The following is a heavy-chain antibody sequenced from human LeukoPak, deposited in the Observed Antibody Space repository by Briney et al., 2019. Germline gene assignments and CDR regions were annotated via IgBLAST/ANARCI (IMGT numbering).Heavy chain of an antibody. CDR2: ISYDGSNK. D-gene: IGHD6-13*01. CDR1: GFTFSSYG. CDR3: AKEGYSSSWYGLYFDY. Sequence: GGSLRLSCAASGFTFSSYGMHWVRQAPGKGLEWVAVISYDGSNKYYADSVKGRFTISRDNSKNTLYLQMNSLRAEDTAVYYCAKEGYSSSWYGLYFDYWGQGTLVTVSS. J-gene: IGHJ4*02. V-gene: IGHV3-30*18.